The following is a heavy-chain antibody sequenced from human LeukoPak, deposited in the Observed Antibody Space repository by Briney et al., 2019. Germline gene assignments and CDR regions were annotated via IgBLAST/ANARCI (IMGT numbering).Heavy chain of an antibody. D-gene: IGHD6-19*01. J-gene: IGHJ4*02. CDR1: GFTFSSYA. CDR2: ISYDGSNK. Sequence: PGRSLRLSCAASGFTFSSYAMHWVRQAPGKGLEWVAVISYDGSNKYYADSVKGRFTISRDNSKNTLYLQMNSLRAEDTAVYYCARTVPQWLGHFDYWGQGTLVTVSS. CDR3: ARTVPQWLGHFDY. V-gene: IGHV3-30-3*01.